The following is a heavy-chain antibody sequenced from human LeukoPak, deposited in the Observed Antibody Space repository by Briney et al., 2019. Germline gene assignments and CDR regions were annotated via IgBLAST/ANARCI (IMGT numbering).Heavy chain of an antibody. J-gene: IGHJ5*02. V-gene: IGHV1-69*05. Sequence: GASVKVSCKASGGTFSSYAISWVRQAPGQGLEWMGGIIPIFGTANYAQKFRGRVTMTTDTSTSTAYMELRSLRSDDTAVYYCARAILLCGSSGHHCGQRRRITHNWFDPWGQGTLVTVSS. CDR1: GGTFSSYA. CDR2: IIPIFGTA. CDR3: ARAILLCGSSGHHCGQRRRITHNWFDP. D-gene: IGHD3-22*01.